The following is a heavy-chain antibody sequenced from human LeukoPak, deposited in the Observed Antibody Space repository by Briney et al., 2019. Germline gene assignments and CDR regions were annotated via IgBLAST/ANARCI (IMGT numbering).Heavy chain of an antibody. J-gene: IGHJ3*02. Sequence: PGGSLRLSCAASGFTFSSYAMSWVRQAPGKGLEWVSAISGSGGSTYYADSVKGRFTISRDNSKNTLYLQMNSLRAEDTAVYYCAKLYTMIVVALWDAFDIWGQGTMVTVSS. V-gene: IGHV3-23*01. CDR3: AKLYTMIVVALWDAFDI. CDR2: ISGSGGST. D-gene: IGHD3-22*01. CDR1: GFTFSSYA.